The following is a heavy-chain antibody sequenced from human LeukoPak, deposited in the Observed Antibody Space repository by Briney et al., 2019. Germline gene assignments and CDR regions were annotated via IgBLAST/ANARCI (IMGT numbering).Heavy chain of an antibody. D-gene: IGHD3-10*01. CDR2: FTSSGGST. CDR3: AKDAVAPGSGGDYFGY. CDR1: GFTFSSYA. Sequence: GGSLRLSCAASGFTFSSYAMSWVRQAPGKGLEWVSVFTSSGGSTYYADSVKGRFTISRDNSKNTLYLQMNSLRAEDTAVYYCAKDAVAPGSGGDYFGYWGQGTLVTVSS. J-gene: IGHJ4*02. V-gene: IGHV3-23*01.